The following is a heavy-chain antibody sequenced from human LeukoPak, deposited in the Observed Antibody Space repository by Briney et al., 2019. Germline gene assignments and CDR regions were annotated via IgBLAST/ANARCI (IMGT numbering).Heavy chain of an antibody. CDR2: IYNSGTT. CDR3: ARAVSSSSPRRFDP. Sequence: SETLSLTCTVSGDSISKSSYYWGWIRQPPGKGLEWIGSIYNSGTTYYSPSLKSRVTISVDTSKNQVTLKVTSVTAADTAVYYCARAVSSSSPRRFDPWGQGTLVTVSS. D-gene: IGHD6-13*01. J-gene: IGHJ5*02. V-gene: IGHV4-39*01. CDR1: GDSISKSSYY.